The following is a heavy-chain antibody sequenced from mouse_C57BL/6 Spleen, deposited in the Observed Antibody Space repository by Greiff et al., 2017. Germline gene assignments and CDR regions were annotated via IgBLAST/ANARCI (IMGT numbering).Heavy chain of an antibody. V-gene: IGHV1-7*01. CDR2: INPGSGYT. D-gene: IGHD2-2*01. Sequence: VQLQESGAELAKPGASVKLSCKASGYTFTSYWMHWVKQRPGQGLEWIGYINPGSGYTKYNEKFKDKATLTADKSSSTAYMQLSRLTSEDSAVYYCAREMVTAEGWYYFGYWGQGPTLTVSS. J-gene: IGHJ2*01. CDR3: AREMVTAEGWYYFGY. CDR1: GYTFTSYW.